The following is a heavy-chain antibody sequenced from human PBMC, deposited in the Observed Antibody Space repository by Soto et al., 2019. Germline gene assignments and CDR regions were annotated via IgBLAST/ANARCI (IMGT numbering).Heavy chain of an antibody. CDR3: ARDGRLFSGPYRPSRFDY. V-gene: IGHV3-7*03. Sequence: GGSLRLSCAASGFKFSSYWMSWVRQAPGKGLEWVGNIKHDTSEAHYADSVKGRFTITRDNIKNFLFLQMNGLRADDTASYYCARDGRLFSGPYRPSRFDYWGLGTLVTVSS. D-gene: IGHD3-16*02. J-gene: IGHJ4*02. CDR1: GFKFSSYW. CDR2: IKHDTSEA.